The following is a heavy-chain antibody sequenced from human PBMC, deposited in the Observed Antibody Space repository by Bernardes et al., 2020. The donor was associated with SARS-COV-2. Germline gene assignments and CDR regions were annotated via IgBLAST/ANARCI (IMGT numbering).Heavy chain of an antibody. D-gene: IGHD2-2*01. CDR1: GGSFSGYY. CDR2: INHSGST. CDR3: APAPFEVPAAISQTAY. Sequence: SETLSLTCAVYGGSFSGYYWSWIRQPPGKGLEWIGEINHSGSTNYNPSLKSRVTISVDTSKNQFSLKLSSVTAADTAVYYCAPAPFEVPAAISQTAYWGQGTLVTVSS. J-gene: IGHJ4*02. V-gene: IGHV4-34*01.